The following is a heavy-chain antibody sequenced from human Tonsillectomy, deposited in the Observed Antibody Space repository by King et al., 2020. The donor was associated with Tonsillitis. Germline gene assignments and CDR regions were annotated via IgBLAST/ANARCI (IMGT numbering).Heavy chain of an antibody. CDR3: ARVQQLVPASDY. D-gene: IGHD6-13*01. CDR1: GFTFSSYS. V-gene: IGHV3-21*01. J-gene: IGHJ4*02. CDR2: ISSSSSYI. Sequence: QLVQSGGGLVKPGGSLRLSCAASGFTFSSYSMNWVRQAPGKGLEWVSSISSSSSYIYYADSVKGRFTISRDNAKNSLYLQMNSLRAEDTAVYYCARVQQLVPASDYWGQGTLVTVSS.